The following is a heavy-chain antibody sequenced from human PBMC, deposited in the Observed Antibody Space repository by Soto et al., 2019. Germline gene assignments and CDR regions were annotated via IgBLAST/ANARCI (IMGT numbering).Heavy chain of an antibody. Sequence: QVQLVESGGGVVQPGRSLRLSCAASGFTFSNYAMHWVRQAPGKGLEWVTVISSDGNNKYYADSVKGRFTISRDNSKNTLYLQVISLRAEDTAGYYCARDRRFRNSGYYLDYWGHGTLVTVYS. D-gene: IGHD3-10*01. J-gene: IGHJ4*01. CDR3: ARDRRFRNSGYYLDY. V-gene: IGHV3-30-3*01. CDR2: ISSDGNNK. CDR1: GFTFSNYA.